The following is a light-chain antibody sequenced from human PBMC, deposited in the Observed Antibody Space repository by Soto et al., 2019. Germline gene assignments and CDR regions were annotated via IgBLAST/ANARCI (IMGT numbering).Light chain of an antibody. CDR2: VAS. J-gene: IGKJ1*01. V-gene: IGKV1-27*01. CDR1: QGISNY. CDR3: QKYNSAPWT. Sequence: DIPMTQSPSSLSASVGDRVTITCRARQGISNYLAWYQQQPGKVPKLLIYVASTLPSGVPSRFSGSGSGTDFTLTIRSLQPEDVATYYCQKYNSAPWTFGQGTKVEIK.